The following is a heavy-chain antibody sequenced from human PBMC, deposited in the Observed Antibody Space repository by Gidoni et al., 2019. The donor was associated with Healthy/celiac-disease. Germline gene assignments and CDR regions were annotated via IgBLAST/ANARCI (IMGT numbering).Heavy chain of an antibody. V-gene: IGHV3-30-3*01. D-gene: IGHD2-2*01. Sequence: QVQLVESGGGVVQPGRSLRLSCAASGFTFSSYAMHGVRQAPGKGLEWVAVISYDGSNKYYADSVKGRFTIARDNSKNTLYLQMNSLRAEDTAVYYCARAGIVVVPAALEYYYYGMDVWGQGTTVTVSS. CDR2: ISYDGSNK. CDR1: GFTFSSYA. J-gene: IGHJ6*02. CDR3: ARAGIVVVPAALEYYYYGMDV.